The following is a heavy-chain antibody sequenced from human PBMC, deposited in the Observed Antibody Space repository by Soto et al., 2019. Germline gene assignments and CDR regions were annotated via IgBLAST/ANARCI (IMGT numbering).Heavy chain of an antibody. Sequence: PGGSLRLSCAASGFTVSSNYMSWVRQAPGKGLEWVSVIYSGGSTYYADSVKGRFTISRDNSKNTLYLQMNSLRAEDTAVYYCARVAVAGTNYFDYWGQGTLVTVSS. CDR1: GFTVSSNY. CDR2: IYSGGST. CDR3: ARVAVAGTNYFDY. V-gene: IGHV3-53*01. J-gene: IGHJ4*02. D-gene: IGHD6-19*01.